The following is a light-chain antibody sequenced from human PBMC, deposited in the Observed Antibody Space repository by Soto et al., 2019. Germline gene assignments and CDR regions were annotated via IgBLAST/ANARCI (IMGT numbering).Light chain of an antibody. CDR3: QQYNNWPPCT. J-gene: IGKJ2*02. Sequence: EIVVTQSPATLSLSPGERATLSCRASQSVSSYLAWYQQKPGQAPRLLIYDASNRATGIPARFSGSGSGTEFTLTISSLQSEDFAVYYCQQYNNWPPCTFGQGTKVDNK. CDR2: DAS. CDR1: QSVSSY. V-gene: IGKV3-11*01.